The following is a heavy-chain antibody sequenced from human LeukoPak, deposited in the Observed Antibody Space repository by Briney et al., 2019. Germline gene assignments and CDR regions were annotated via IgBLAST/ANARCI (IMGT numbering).Heavy chain of an antibody. D-gene: IGHD1-26*01. Sequence: GASVKVSCKASGYTFTSYGISWVRQAPGQGLEWMGWISAYNGNTNYAQKLQGRVTMTTDTSTSTAYMELRSLRSEDTAVYYCAREQEWELLGEAFDIWGQGTMVTVSS. CDR3: AREQEWELLGEAFDI. CDR2: ISAYNGNT. J-gene: IGHJ3*02. CDR1: GYTFTSYG. V-gene: IGHV1-18*01.